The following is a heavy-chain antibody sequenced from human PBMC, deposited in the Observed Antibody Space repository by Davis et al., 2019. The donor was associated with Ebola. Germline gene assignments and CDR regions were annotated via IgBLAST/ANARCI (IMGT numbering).Heavy chain of an antibody. J-gene: IGHJ4*02. CDR1: GFTFSSYG. CDR2: ISYDGSNK. D-gene: IGHD3-16*01. CDR3: AKDSRLTY. Sequence: PGGSLRLSCAASGFTFSSYGMHWVRQAPGKGLEWVAVISYDGSNKYYADSVKGRFTISRDNSKNTLYLQMNSLRAEDTAVYYCAKDSRLTYWGQGTLVTVSS. V-gene: IGHV3-30*18.